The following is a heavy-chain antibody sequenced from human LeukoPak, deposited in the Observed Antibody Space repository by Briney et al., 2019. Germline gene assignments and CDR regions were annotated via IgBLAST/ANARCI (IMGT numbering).Heavy chain of an antibody. V-gene: IGHV3-66*01. CDR2: IYSGGST. CDR1: GFTVSSNY. J-gene: IGHJ4*02. D-gene: IGHD2/OR15-2a*01. Sequence: GGSLRLSCAASGFTVSSNYMSWVRQAPGKGLEWVSVIYSGGSTYYGDSVKGRFIISRDKPKNTLYLQMSSLRVEDTAVYYCTRNVATGLGFSIYWGQGTLVTVSS. CDR3: TRNVATGLGFSIY.